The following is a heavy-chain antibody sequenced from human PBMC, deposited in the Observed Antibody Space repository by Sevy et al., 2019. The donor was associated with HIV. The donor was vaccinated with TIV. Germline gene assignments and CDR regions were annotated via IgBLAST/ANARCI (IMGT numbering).Heavy chain of an antibody. CDR1: GFTFSNYV. CDR3: ARRYLPSAPPALDY. J-gene: IGHJ4*02. D-gene: IGHD2-2*01. CDR2: MSHGGGTT. Sequence: GGSLRLSCAASGFTFSNYVMNWVRQAPGKGLEWVSVMSHGGGTTYYADSVKGRFTISRDDSKDTVYLEMNSLRAEDTAVYYCARRYLPSAPPALDYWGQGTLVTVSS. V-gene: IGHV3-23*01.